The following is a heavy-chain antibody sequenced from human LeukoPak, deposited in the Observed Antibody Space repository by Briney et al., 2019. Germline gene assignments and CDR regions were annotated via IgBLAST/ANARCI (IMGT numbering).Heavy chain of an antibody. Sequence: SETLSLTCAVYGGSFSGYYWSWIRQPPGKVLEWIGEINHSGSTNYNPSLKNRVTISVDTSKNHFSLNLSSVTAADTAVYYCARDLGSSGWFNAFDIWGQGTMVTVSS. D-gene: IGHD6-19*01. J-gene: IGHJ3*02. CDR3: ARDLGSSGWFNAFDI. CDR1: GGSFSGYY. V-gene: IGHV4-34*01. CDR2: INHSGST.